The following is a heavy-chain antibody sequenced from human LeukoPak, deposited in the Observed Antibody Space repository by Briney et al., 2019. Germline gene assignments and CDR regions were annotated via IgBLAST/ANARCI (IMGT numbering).Heavy chain of an antibody. CDR2: IKQEGSEK. D-gene: IGHD3-3*01. CDR3: ARDQPRQGFWSGYYYMDV. J-gene: IGHJ6*03. CDR1: GFTFSSYW. V-gene: IGHV3-7*01. Sequence: RTGGSLRLSCAASGFTFSSYWMSWVRQAPGEGREWVANIKQEGSEKYSVDSVKGRFTISRDNAKNSLYLQMNSLKAEDTAVYYCARDQPRQGFWSGYYYMDVWGKGTTVTVSS.